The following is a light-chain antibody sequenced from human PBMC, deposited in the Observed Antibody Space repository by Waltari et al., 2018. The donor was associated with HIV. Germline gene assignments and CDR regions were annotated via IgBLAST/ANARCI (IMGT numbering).Light chain of an antibody. CDR2: AAS. CDR1: ETINSY. J-gene: IGKJ2*02. V-gene: IGKV1-39*01. CDR3: QQTYSTPRT. Sequence: DIQMTQSPSSLSAYEGDRVTITCRASETINSYLNWYQQKPGKAPKLLIYAASSLRSGVPSRFSCSGSGTDFTLTISSLQPEDSATYVCQQTYSTPRTFGEGTKLEIK.